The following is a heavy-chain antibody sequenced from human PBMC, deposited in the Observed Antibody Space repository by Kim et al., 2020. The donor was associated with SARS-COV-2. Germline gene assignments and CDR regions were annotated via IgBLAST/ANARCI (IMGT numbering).Heavy chain of an antibody. D-gene: IGHD5-18*01. CDR1: GFTFSSYS. Sequence: GGSLRLSCAASGFTFSSYSMNWVRQAPGKGLEWVSSISSSSSYIYYADSVKGRFTISRDNAKNSLYLQMNSLRAEDTAVHYCARVMDTAMVQGKDAFDIWGQGTMVTVSS. CDR3: ARVMDTAMVQGKDAFDI. J-gene: IGHJ3*02. V-gene: IGHV3-21*01. CDR2: ISSSSSYI.